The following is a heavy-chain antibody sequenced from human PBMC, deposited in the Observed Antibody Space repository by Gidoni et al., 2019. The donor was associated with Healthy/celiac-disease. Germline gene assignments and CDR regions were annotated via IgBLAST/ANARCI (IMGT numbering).Heavy chain of an antibody. V-gene: IGHV3-13*04. CDR1: GFPFSSYD. CDR2: IGTAGDT. Sequence: EVQLVESGGGLVQPGGSLRLSCAASGFPFSSYDMHGVRQATGKGLEWVSAIGTAGDTYYPGSVKGRFTISRENAKNSLYLQMNSLRAGDTAGYYCARSYGSGSYHYDYGMDVWGQGTTVTVSS. J-gene: IGHJ6*02. D-gene: IGHD3-10*01. CDR3: ARSYGSGSYHYDYGMDV.